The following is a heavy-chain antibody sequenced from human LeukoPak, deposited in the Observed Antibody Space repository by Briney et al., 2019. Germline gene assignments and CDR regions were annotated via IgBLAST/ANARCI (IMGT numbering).Heavy chain of an antibody. D-gene: IGHD3-22*01. J-gene: IGHJ5*02. CDR2: ISTYTGNT. V-gene: IGHV1-18*01. Sequence: ASVKVSCKTSGYSFTRYGISWVRQAPGQGLEWMGWISTYTGNTNYAQKLQGRVSMTTDTSTSTAYMELRSLRSDDTAVYYCARVWESSVAEVFITMFDTGGQGTRVTVSS. CDR1: GYSFTRYG. CDR3: ARVWESSVAEVFITMFDT.